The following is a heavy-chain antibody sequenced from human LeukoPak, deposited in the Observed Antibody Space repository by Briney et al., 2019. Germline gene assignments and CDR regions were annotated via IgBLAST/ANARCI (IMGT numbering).Heavy chain of an antibody. CDR1: GGSFSGYY. V-gene: IGHV4-34*01. D-gene: IGHD6-13*01. CDR2: INHSGST. CDR3: ARIAAAGTT. Sequence: KASETLSLTCAVYGGSFSGYYWSWIRQPPGKGLEWIGEINHSGSTNYNPSLKSRVTISVDTSKNQFSLKLSSVTAADTAVYYCARIAAAGTTWGQGTLVTVSS. J-gene: IGHJ5*02.